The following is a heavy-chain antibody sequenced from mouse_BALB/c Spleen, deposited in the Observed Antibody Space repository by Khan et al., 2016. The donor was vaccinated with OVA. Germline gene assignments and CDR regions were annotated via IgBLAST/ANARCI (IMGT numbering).Heavy chain of an antibody. CDR1: GFSLTNYG. CDR2: MWNDGST. V-gene: IGHV2-6-1*01. D-gene: IGHD2-10*01. Sequence: VQLQESGPGLVAPSQSLSITCTISGFSLTNYGVHWVHQPPGKGLEWLVLMWNDGSTTYNSALKSRLTISKDNSKSQVFLKMNSLQTDDTAMYFCARQPYYHYNIMDYWGQGTSVTVSS. CDR3: ARQPYYHYNIMDY. J-gene: IGHJ4*01.